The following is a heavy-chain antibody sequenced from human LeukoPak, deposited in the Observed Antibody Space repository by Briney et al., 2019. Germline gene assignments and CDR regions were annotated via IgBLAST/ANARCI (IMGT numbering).Heavy chain of an antibody. V-gene: IGHV1-69*04. Sequence: SVKVSCKASGGTFSSYAISWVRQAPGQGLEWMGRIIPILGIANYAQKFQGRVTITADKSTSTAHMELSSLRSEDTAVYYCARDLTSLAAAVTGDYWGQGTLVTVSS. J-gene: IGHJ4*02. CDR2: IIPILGIA. CDR3: ARDLTSLAAAVTGDY. CDR1: GGTFSSYA. D-gene: IGHD6-13*01.